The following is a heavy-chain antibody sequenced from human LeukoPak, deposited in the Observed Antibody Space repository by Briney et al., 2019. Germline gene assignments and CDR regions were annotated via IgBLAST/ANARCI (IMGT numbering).Heavy chain of an antibody. D-gene: IGHD6-13*01. CDR3: ASESGPYSSSWIDY. J-gene: IGHJ4*02. CDR1: GFTFIRNA. Sequence: PGGSLRLSCAASGFTFIRNAMHWVRQAPGKGLEWVALIWYDGSNKYYADSVKGRFTISRDNSKNTLYLQMNSLRAEDTAVYYCASESGPYSSSWIDYWGQGTLVTVSP. V-gene: IGHV3-33*01. CDR2: IWYDGSNK.